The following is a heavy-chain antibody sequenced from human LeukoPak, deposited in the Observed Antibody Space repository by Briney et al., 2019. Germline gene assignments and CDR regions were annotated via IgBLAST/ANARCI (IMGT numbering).Heavy chain of an antibody. Sequence: TSETLSLTCTVSGGSISSYYWSWIRQPPGKGLEWIGYIYYSGSTNYNPSLRSRVTISVDTSKNQFSLKLSSVTAADTAVYYCARTTEGGYTYDYFYYYYMDVWGKGTTVTISS. CDR1: GGSISSYY. D-gene: IGHD5-18*01. J-gene: IGHJ6*03. V-gene: IGHV4-59*01. CDR2: IYYSGST. CDR3: ARTTEGGYTYDYFYYYYMDV.